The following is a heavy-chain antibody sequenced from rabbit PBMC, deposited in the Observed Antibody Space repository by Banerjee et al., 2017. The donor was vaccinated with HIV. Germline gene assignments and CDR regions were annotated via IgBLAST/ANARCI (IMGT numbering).Heavy chain of an antibody. D-gene: IGHD4-1*01. V-gene: IGHV1S43*01. Sequence: QSLEEPGGDLVKPGASLTLNSTAAGFSFRYTYCMLWVRQAPGKGLEWIGCINTAGGSTWYGTWVNGRFTISRSTSLNTVTLQMTSLTAADTATYFCARAGDSSGWGGDLRGQGTLVTVS. CDR1: GFSFRYTYC. J-gene: IGHJ4*01. CDR2: INTAGGST. CDR3: ARAGDSSGWGGDL.